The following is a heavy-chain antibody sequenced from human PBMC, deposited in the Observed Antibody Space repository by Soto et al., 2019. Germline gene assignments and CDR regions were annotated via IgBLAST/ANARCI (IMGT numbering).Heavy chain of an antibody. D-gene: IGHD6-6*01. CDR1: GYNFISHY. J-gene: IGHJ4*02. CDR3: ARDYLSNKSSLSYFDY. Sequence: QVLLVQSGAEVTRPGASLKVSCKASGYNFISHYIHWVRQAPGQGLEWMGFINPSGGSTTHAQNFQGRLSMTRDTSTSTVYMELSGLRSEDAAVYYCARDYLSNKSSLSYFDYWGQGTLVTVSS. CDR2: INPSGGST. V-gene: IGHV1-46*01.